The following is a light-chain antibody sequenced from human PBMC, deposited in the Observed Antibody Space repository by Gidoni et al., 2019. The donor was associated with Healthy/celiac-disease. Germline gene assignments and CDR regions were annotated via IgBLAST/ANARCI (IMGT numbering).Light chain of an antibody. CDR2: AGS. Sequence: QSALTQPASVSGSPGHSITISCTGTSSDVGSYNLVSWYQQHPGKAPKLMIYAGSKRPSGVSNRFSGSKSGNTASLTISGLQAEDEADYYCCSYAGSSTVVFGGGTKLTVL. CDR3: CSYAGSSTVV. CDR1: SSDVGSYNL. J-gene: IGLJ2*01. V-gene: IGLV2-23*01.